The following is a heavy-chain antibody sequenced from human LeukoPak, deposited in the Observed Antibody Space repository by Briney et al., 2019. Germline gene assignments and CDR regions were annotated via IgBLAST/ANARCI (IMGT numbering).Heavy chain of an antibody. Sequence: ASVKVSCKASGGTFSSYAISWVRQAPGQGLGWMGGIIPIFGTASYAQKFQGRVTITADESTSTAYMELSSLRSEDTAVYYCARGGDIVVVPAAYYFDYWGQGTLVTVSS. CDR2: IIPIFGTA. CDR1: GGTFSSYA. J-gene: IGHJ4*02. D-gene: IGHD2-2*01. CDR3: ARGGDIVVVPAAYYFDY. V-gene: IGHV1-69*13.